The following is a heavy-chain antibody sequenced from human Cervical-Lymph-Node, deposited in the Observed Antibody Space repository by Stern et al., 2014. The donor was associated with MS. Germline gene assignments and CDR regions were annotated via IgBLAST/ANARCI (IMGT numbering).Heavy chain of an antibody. CDR1: GGSISSGSYY. J-gene: IGHJ6*02. V-gene: IGHV4-61*02. CDR3: ARSIWNDIYHYYSMDV. D-gene: IGHD1-1*01. CDR2: IYTSGDT. Sequence: QVQLQESGPGLVKPSQTLSLTCSVSGGSISSGSYYWGWIRQPAGRGLEWIGRIYTSGDTNYNPSLKSRVTISVDTSKTQLSLKMRSVTAADTAVYYCARSIWNDIYHYYSMDVWGQGTTVTVSS.